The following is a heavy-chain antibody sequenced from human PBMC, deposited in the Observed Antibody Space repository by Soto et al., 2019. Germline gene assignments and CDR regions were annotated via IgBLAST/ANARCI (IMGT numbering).Heavy chain of an antibody. CDR3: ARQIYDSDTGPNFQYYFDS. J-gene: IGHJ4*02. V-gene: IGHV5-10-1*01. CDR1: GYSFAGYW. CDR2: IDPSDSQT. Sequence: GESLKISCKGSGYSFAGYWISWVRQKPGKGLEWMGRIDPSDSQTYYSPSFRGHVTISVTKSITTVFLQWSSLRASDTAMYYCARQIYDSDTGPNFQYYFDSWGQGTPVTVSS. D-gene: IGHD3-22*01.